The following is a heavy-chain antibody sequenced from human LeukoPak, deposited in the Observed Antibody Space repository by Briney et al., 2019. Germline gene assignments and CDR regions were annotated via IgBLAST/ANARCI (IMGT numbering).Heavy chain of an antibody. CDR2: ISGSGGST. J-gene: IGHJ4*02. D-gene: IGHD5-12*01. CDR3: AKDGGYSGYLYYFDY. V-gene: IGHV3-23*01. Sequence: GGSLRLSCAASGFTFSSYAMSWVRQAPGKGLEWVSAISGSGGSTYYADSVKGRFTISRDNSKNTLYLQMNSPRAEDTAVYYCAKDGGYSGYLYYFDYWGQGTLVTVSS. CDR1: GFTFSSYA.